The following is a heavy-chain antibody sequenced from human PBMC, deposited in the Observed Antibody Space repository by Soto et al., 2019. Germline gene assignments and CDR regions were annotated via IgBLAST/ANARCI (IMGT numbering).Heavy chain of an antibody. CDR2: IIPIYGTA. D-gene: IGHD1-26*01. V-gene: IGHV1-69*13. CDR1: GGTFSSFT. J-gene: IGHJ6*02. Sequence: GASVKVSCKASGGTFSSFTISWVRQAPGQGLEWMGGIIPIYGTANYAQKFRGRVTITADASTRTAYMELSSLRSEDTAVYYCAKDRRADWESYYYYAMDVWGQGTTVTVSS. CDR3: AKDRRADWESYYYYAMDV.